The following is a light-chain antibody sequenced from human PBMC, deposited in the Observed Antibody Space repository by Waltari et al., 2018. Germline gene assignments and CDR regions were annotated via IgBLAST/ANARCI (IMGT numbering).Light chain of an antibody. CDR3: SSYISSSTLEL. CDR1: SSDVGTYNY. CDR2: DVS. V-gene: IGLV2-14*03. Sequence: QSALTQPASVSGSPGQSITISCTGTSSDVGTYNYVSWYQQHPGKAPKLMIFDVSIRPSGGSTRFSGSKSGNTASLTISGLQAEDEADYYCSSYISSSTLELFGGGTSLTVL. J-gene: IGLJ2*01.